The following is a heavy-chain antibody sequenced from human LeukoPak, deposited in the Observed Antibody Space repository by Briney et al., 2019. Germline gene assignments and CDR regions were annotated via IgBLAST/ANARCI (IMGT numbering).Heavy chain of an antibody. CDR2: IYYSGST. CDR3: ARGGLTSRPEFYFDY. V-gene: IGHV4-31*03. CDR1: GGSISSGGYY. J-gene: IGHJ4*02. Sequence: SETLSLTCTVSGGSISSGGYYWSWIRQHPGKGLEWIGYIYYSGSTYYNPSLKSRVTISVDTSKNQLSLRLSSVTAADTAVYYCARGGLTSRPEFYFDYWGQGILVTVSS. D-gene: IGHD1-14*01.